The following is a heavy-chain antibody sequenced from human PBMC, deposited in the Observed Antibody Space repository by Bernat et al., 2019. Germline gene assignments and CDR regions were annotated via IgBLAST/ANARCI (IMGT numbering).Heavy chain of an antibody. D-gene: IGHD3-22*01. Sequence: QVLLQESGPGLVKPSETLSLTCTVSGGSISSDYWNWIRQPPGKGLEWIGYINYSGSTYYNPSLQSRVTISVDTSKNQFSLSLSSVTAADTAVYYCARRAYDSSGYHYVWYFDLWGRGTLVTVSS. J-gene: IGHJ2*01. CDR1: GGSISSDY. CDR2: INYSGST. CDR3: ARRAYDSSGYHYVWYFDL. V-gene: IGHV4-59*08.